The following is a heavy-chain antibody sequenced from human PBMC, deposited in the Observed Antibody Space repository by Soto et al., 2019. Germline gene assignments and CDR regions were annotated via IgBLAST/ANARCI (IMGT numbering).Heavy chain of an antibody. Sequence: ASVKVSGKDSRYTFTGYHIPWVRQAPGQGLEWMGWINPKSGGTNYAQKFQGRVTMTRDPSISTAYMALSRLRSDDTPVYDCAIGSYKLVYFDYWGQGTLVTVAS. CDR1: RYTFTGYH. J-gene: IGHJ4*02. D-gene: IGHD2-8*02. V-gene: IGHV1-2*02. CDR2: INPKSGGT. CDR3: AIGSYKLVYFDY.